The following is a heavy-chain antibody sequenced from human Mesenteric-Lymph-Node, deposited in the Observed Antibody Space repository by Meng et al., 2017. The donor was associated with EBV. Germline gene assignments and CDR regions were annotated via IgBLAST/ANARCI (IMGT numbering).Heavy chain of an antibody. Sequence: QGQLVESGAEVKKPGAPVKVSCKASGGTFSIYTISWVRQAPRQGREWMGGIFPMSGTTNYAQRFQGRVTITADESTSTAYMELSSLRSEDTAVYYCARIPSARLTYYFDLWGQGTLVTVSS. CDR1: GGTFSIYT. CDR2: IFPMSGTT. J-gene: IGHJ4*02. V-gene: IGHV1-69*01. D-gene: IGHD5-12*01. CDR3: ARIPSARLTYYFDL.